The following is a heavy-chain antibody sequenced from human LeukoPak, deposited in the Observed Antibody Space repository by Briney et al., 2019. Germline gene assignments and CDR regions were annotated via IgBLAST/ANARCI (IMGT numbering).Heavy chain of an antibody. J-gene: IGHJ4*02. CDR2: IYTSGST. CDR3: ARDVVAAAGTWDY. CDR1: GGSFSGFY. Sequence: SETLSLTCAVYGGSFSGFYWTWIRQPAGKGLEWIGRIYTSGSTNYNPSLKSRVTMPVDTSKNQFSLKLSSVTAADTAVYYCARDVVAAAGTWDYWGQGTLVTVSS. V-gene: IGHV4-4*07. D-gene: IGHD6-13*01.